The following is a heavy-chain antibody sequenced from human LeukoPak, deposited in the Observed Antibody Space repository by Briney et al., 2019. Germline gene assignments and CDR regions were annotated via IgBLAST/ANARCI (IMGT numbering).Heavy chain of an antibody. J-gene: IGHJ4*02. D-gene: IGHD2-15*01. CDR1: GFTFGDFP. CDR2: IRAKAYGGTT. CDR3: TRGSGRFEY. V-gene: IGHV3-49*04. Sequence: GGSLILSCAGSGFTFGDFPMTWVRQAPGKGLEWVGYIRAKAYGGTTEYVASVKGRFTISRDDSKRIAFLQMNSLHTLDTAIYYCTRGSGRFEYWGQGVLVTVSS.